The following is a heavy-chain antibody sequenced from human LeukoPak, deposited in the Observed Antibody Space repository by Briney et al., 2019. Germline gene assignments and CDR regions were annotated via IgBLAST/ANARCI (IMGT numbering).Heavy chain of an antibody. V-gene: IGHV3-15*01. Sequence: GGSLRLSCAASGFTFSNAWMSWVRQAPGKGLEWVGRIKSKTDGGTTDYAAPVKGRFTISRDDSKNTLYLQMNSLKTEDTAVYYCATPGPLGFRGAYWYFDLWGRGTLVTVSS. CDR3: ATPGPLGFRGAYWYFDL. J-gene: IGHJ2*01. CDR1: GFTFSNAW. CDR2: IKSKTDGGTT. D-gene: IGHD3-10*01.